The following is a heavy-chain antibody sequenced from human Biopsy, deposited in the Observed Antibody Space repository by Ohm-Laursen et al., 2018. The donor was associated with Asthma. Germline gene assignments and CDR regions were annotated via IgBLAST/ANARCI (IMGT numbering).Heavy chain of an antibody. Sequence: SLRLSCAASGFTFSSYSMHWVRQAPGRGPEYVSFIATDGSNKFYADSVKGRITDSRDNYKHTLYLHMTGLRADDTGVYYCVKDHSAGYYYFDDWGQGALVTVSS. V-gene: IGHV3-64D*08. CDR1: GFTFSSYS. CDR3: VKDHSAGYYYFDD. CDR2: IATDGSNK. D-gene: IGHD2-21*01. J-gene: IGHJ4*02.